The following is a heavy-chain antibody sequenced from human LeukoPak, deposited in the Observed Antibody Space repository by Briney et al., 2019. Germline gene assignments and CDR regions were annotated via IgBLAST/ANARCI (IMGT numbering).Heavy chain of an antibody. J-gene: IGHJ4*02. Sequence: GGSLRLSCAASGLTFSSYAMHWVRQAPGKGLEWVAVMSYDGGTKYYAESVKGRFTISRDNSKNTLYLQINSLRAEDAAVYYCAKVPRQDGWFPLSDYWGQGALVTASS. CDR2: MSYDGGTK. CDR3: AKVPRQDGWFPLSDY. D-gene: IGHD6-19*01. CDR1: GLTFSSYA. V-gene: IGHV3-30*18.